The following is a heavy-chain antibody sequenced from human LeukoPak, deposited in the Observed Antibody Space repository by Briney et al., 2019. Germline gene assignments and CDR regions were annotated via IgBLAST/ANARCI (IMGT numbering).Heavy chain of an antibody. D-gene: IGHD3-9*01. Sequence: GGSLRLSCGASGFTLSSYWMTWVRQAPGKGLEWVANIKEDGSKKYYVESVRGRFTTSRDNAKNSLSLQLNSLRVEDTAVYYCARGHYDVLAASYKWTPDYWGQGTLVTVSS. J-gene: IGHJ4*02. CDR2: IKEDGSKK. CDR1: GFTLSSYW. V-gene: IGHV3-7*01. CDR3: ARGHYDVLAASYKWTPDY.